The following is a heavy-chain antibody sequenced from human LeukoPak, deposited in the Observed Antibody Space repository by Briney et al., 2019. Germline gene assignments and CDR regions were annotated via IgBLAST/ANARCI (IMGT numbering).Heavy chain of an antibody. J-gene: IGHJ6*02. Sequence: SETLSLTCTVCGGSISSSSYYWGWIRQPPGKGLEWIGSIYYSGSTYYNPSLKSRLTISLDTSKNQFSLKLSSVTAVDTAVYYCAKGWALGFYYYGMDVWGQGTTVTVSS. CDR2: IYYSGST. D-gene: IGHD7-27*01. V-gene: IGHV4-39*01. CDR1: GGSISSSSYY. CDR3: AKGWALGFYYYGMDV.